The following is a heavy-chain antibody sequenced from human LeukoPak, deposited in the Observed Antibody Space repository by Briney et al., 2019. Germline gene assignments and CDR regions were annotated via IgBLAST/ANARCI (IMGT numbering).Heavy chain of an antibody. D-gene: IGHD1-26*01. Sequence: GGSLRLSCAASGFTFSSYSMNWVRQAPGKGLEWVSSISSSSSYIYYADSVKGRFTISRDNAKNTLYLQMNSLRAEDTAVYYCARERGEVGAFDYWGQGTLVTVSS. J-gene: IGHJ4*02. CDR3: ARERGEVGAFDY. V-gene: IGHV3-21*01. CDR2: ISSSSSYI. CDR1: GFTFSSYS.